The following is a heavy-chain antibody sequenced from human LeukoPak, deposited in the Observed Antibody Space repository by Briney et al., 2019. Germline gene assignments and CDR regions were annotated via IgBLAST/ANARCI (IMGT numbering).Heavy chain of an antibody. D-gene: IGHD3-3*01. J-gene: IGHJ4*02. Sequence: SQTLSLTCTVSGGSISSGTYYWSWIRQPAGKGLEWIGRIYTSGNTNYNPSLKSRLTISVDTSKNQFSLKLTSVTAADTAVYYCASISGTIFEDNPDYWGQGTLVTVSS. CDR1: GGSISSGTYY. V-gene: IGHV4-61*02. CDR2: IYTSGNT. CDR3: ASISGTIFEDNPDY.